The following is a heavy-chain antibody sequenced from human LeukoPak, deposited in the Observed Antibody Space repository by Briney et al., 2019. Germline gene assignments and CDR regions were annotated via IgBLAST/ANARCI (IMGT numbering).Heavy chain of an antibody. CDR1: GGSFSGYY. Sequence: SETLSLTCAVYGGSFSGYYWSWIRQPPGKGLEWIGEINHSGSTNYNPSLKSRVTISVDTSKNQFSLKLSSVTAADTAVYYCASSHYYCSSTSYYFALFDYWGQGTLVTVSS. D-gene: IGHD2-2*01. V-gene: IGHV4-34*01. CDR2: INHSGST. CDR3: ASSHYYCSSTSYYFALFDY. J-gene: IGHJ4*02.